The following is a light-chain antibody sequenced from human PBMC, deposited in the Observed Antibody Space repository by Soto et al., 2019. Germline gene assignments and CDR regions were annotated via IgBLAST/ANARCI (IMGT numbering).Light chain of an antibody. J-gene: IGLJ1*01. CDR2: RNN. CDR1: SSNIGSNY. V-gene: IGLV1-47*01. Sequence: QSVLTQPPSASGTPGQRVTISCSGSSSNIGSNYVYWYQQLPGPAPKLLIYRNNQRPSGVPDRFSGSKSGTSASLAISGLRSEDEADYYCAAWDDSLSGRYVFGTGTKLTVL. CDR3: AAWDDSLSGRYV.